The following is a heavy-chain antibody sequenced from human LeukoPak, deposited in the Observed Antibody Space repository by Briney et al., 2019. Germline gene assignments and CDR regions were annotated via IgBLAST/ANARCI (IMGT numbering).Heavy chain of an antibody. J-gene: IGHJ4*02. CDR2: IWYDGSNK. V-gene: IGHV3-33*01. Sequence: GGSLRLSRAASGVTFSSYGMHWVRQAPGKGLEWVAVIWYDGSNKYYADSVKGRFTISRDNSKNTLYLQMNSLRAEDTAVYYCARDGLPNCLDYWGQGTLVTVSS. D-gene: IGHD1-1*01. CDR3: ARDGLPNCLDY. CDR1: GVTFSSYG.